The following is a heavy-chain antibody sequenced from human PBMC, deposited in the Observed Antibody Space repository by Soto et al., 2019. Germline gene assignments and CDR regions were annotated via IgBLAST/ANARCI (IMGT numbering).Heavy chain of an antibody. J-gene: IGHJ6*03. CDR2: ISGSGGST. V-gene: IGHV3-23*01. CDR1: GFTFSSYA. D-gene: IGHD2-15*01. Sequence: EVQLLESGGGLVQPGGSLRLSCAASGFTFSSYAMSWVRQAPGKGLEWVSAISGSGGSTYYADSVKGRYSNTRDNSKNTLYLQMTSLRAEDTAVYYCAKHCHGPNYYYYMGDWGRGTTVTVSS. CDR3: AKHCHGPNYYYYMGD.